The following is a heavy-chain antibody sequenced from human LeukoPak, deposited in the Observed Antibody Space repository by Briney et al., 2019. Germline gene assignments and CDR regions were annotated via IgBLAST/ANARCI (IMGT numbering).Heavy chain of an antibody. CDR3: ARGPRDYDYVWGSYRCPRFDP. CDR1: GGSISSGDYY. V-gene: IGHV4-30-4*01. CDR2: IYDSGST. D-gene: IGHD3-16*02. Sequence: KTSETLSLTCTVSGGSISSGDYYWSWIRQPPGKGLEWIVYIYDSGSTYYNPSLKSRVTISVDTSKNQFSLKLSSVTAADTAVYYCARGPRDYDYVWGSYRCPRFDPWGQGTLVTVSS. J-gene: IGHJ5*02.